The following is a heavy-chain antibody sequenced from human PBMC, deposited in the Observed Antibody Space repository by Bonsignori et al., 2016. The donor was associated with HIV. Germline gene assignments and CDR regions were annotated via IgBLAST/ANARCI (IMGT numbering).Heavy chain of an antibody. CDR2: IYTSGST. Sequence: SETLSLTCTVSGGSISSYYWSWIRQPAGKGLEWIGRIYTSGSTNYNPSLKSRITMSVDTSKNQFSLKVSSVTAADTAVYYCAREQLYHDFWSGYYSSSGTDAFDIWGQGTMVTVSS. CDR3: AREQLYHDFWSGYYSSSGTDAFDI. CDR1: GGSISSYY. V-gene: IGHV4-4*07. J-gene: IGHJ3*02. D-gene: IGHD3-3*01.